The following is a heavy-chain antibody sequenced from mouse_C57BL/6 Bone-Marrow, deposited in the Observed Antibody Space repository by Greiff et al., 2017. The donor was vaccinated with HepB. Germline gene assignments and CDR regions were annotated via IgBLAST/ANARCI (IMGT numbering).Heavy chain of an antibody. CDR3: ARYSNYGGYYAMDY. D-gene: IGHD2-5*01. Sequence: EVQLVESGGGLVKPGGSLKLSCAASGFTFSDYGMHWVRQAPEKGLEWVAYISSGSSTIYYADTVKGRFTISRDNAKNTLILQMTSLRSEDTAMYYCARYSNYGGYYAMDYWGQGTSVTVSS. V-gene: IGHV5-17*01. CDR1: GFTFSDYG. CDR2: ISSGSSTI. J-gene: IGHJ4*01.